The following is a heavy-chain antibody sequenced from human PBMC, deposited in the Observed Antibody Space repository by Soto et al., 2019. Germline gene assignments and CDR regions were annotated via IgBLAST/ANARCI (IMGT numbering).Heavy chain of an antibody. Sequence: QVQLVQSGAEVKRPGVSVKVSCKASGDTFSNFDFNWVRQATGQGPEWMGWMYPNNGQTAYARTFQGRVTMTWNSSTSTAYMELSSLTSEDTAVYYCATMIRGLIHWLDPWGQGTLVTVSS. J-gene: IGHJ5*02. V-gene: IGHV1-8*01. CDR1: GDTFSNFD. CDR3: ATMIRGLIHWLDP. D-gene: IGHD3-16*01. CDR2: MYPNNGQT.